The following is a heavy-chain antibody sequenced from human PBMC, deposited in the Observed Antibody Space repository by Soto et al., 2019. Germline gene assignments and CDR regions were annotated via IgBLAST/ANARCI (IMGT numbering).Heavy chain of an antibody. CDR1: GESFSDYY. CDR3: ASHRRVV. D-gene: IGHD2-15*01. Sequence: QVQLQQWGAGLLKPSETLSLTCAVYGESFSDYYWNWIRQPPGKGLEWIGEINHSGSTNYNPSLKSRVTISVDTSKKQFSLKLRSVTVADTAVYYCASHRRVVWGQGTAVTVSS. J-gene: IGHJ4*02. CDR2: INHSGST. V-gene: IGHV4-34*01.